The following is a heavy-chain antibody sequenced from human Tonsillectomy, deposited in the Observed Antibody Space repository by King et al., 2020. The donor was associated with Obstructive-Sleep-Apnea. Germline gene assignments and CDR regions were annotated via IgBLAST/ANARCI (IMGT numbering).Heavy chain of an antibody. CDR1: GGSISSYY. V-gene: IGHV4-59*01. CDR2: IYYSGTT. Sequence: VQLQESGPGLVKPSETLSLTCTVSGGSISSYYWSWIRQPPGKGLEWSGYIYYSGTTNYNPSLKSRVTISVDTSKNKFSLKLSAVTAAGTAVYYCAGIYTYGSAYHGLDVWGQGTTVTVSS. D-gene: IGHD5-18*01. CDR3: AGIYTYGSAYHGLDV. J-gene: IGHJ6*02.